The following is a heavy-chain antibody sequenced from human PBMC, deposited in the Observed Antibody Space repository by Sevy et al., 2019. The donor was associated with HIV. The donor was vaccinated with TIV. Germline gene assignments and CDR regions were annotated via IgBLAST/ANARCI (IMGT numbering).Heavy chain of an antibody. V-gene: IGHV3-21*01. J-gene: IGHJ4*02. D-gene: IGHD3-10*01. CDR1: GFTFSSYS. Sequence: GGSLRLSFAASGFTFSSYSMNWVRQAPGKGLEWVSSISSSSSYIYYAYSVKGRFTISRDNAKNSLYLQMNSLRAEDTAVYYCARDYGSGSFSFDYWGQGTLVTVSS. CDR3: ARDYGSGSFSFDY. CDR2: ISSSSSYI.